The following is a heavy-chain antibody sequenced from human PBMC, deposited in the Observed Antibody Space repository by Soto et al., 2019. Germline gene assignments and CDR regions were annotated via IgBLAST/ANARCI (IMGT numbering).Heavy chain of an antibody. J-gene: IGHJ6*02. CDR3: ARDFVYYEGSGRNYHYGMDV. D-gene: IGHD3-22*01. Sequence: QEQLVESGGGVVQPGRYLRLSCEASGFNFISYGMHWVRQAPGKGLEWVAVIRSDGSNKYYADSVKDRFTISRDNSENTLYLDMYSLRAEDTAVYYCARDFVYYEGSGRNYHYGMDVWGQGTTVTVS. CDR1: GFNFISYG. V-gene: IGHV3-33*01. CDR2: IRSDGSNK.